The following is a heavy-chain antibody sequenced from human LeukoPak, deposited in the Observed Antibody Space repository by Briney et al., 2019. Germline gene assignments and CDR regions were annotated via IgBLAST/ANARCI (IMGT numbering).Heavy chain of an antibody. CDR3: ARHTTIFGVAIIDI. CDR1: GYTFTNYD. J-gene: IGHJ3*02. V-gene: IGHV1-2*02. Sequence: ASVKVSCKASGYTFTNYDVNWVRQAPGQGLEWMGWMHPNSGGTNYAQKFQGRVTMTRDTSISTAYMDLSSLRSDDTAVYYCARHTTIFGVAIIDIWGQGTMVTVSS. CDR2: MHPNSGGT. D-gene: IGHD3-3*01.